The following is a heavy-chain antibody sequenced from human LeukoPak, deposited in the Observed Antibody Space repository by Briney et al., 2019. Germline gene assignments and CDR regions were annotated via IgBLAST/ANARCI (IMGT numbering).Heavy chain of an antibody. CDR2: ISSSSSYI. V-gene: IGHV3-21*01. CDR1: GFTFINYG. CDR3: ARDGRGAVASDY. Sequence: GGSLRLSCAASGFTFINYGMTWVRQAPGKGLEWFSSISSSSSYIYYADSVKGRLTISRDNAKNSLYLYMNSLRAEDTAVYYCARDGRGAVASDYWGQGTLLTVSS. D-gene: IGHD6-19*01. J-gene: IGHJ4*02.